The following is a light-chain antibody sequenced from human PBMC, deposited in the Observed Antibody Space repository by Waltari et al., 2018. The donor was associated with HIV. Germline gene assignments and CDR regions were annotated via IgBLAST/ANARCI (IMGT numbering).Light chain of an antibody. Sequence: SYDLTQPPSVSVSSGQTATVTCSGLNLGHKYVSWYQQRSGQSPVLVIYQDTKRPPGSPEGFFCSTSENTATLTINETQPLDEAHYSCQAWDSGTIVFGGGTRLTVL. J-gene: IGLJ2*01. CDR3: QAWDSGTIV. V-gene: IGLV3-1*01. CDR1: NLGHKY. CDR2: QDT.